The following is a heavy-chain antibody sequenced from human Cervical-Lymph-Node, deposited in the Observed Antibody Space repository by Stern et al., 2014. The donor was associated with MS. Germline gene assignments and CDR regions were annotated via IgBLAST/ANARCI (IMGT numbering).Heavy chain of an antibody. V-gene: IGHV5-51*01. Sequence: EVQLEASGAEVKKPGESVKISCEGSGYTFTSHWIAWVRQVPGKGLEWMGIIYPGDSDPRYSPSFQGRVTISADRSISTAYLQWRTLRASDTAMYYCARRGTTGTIDGFDIWGQGSMVTVSS. CDR3: ARRGTTGTIDGFDI. CDR1: GYTFTSHW. CDR2: IYPGDSDP. J-gene: IGHJ3*02. D-gene: IGHD1-1*01.